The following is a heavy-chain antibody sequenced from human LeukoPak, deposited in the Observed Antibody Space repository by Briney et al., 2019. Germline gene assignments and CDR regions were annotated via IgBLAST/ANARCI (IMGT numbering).Heavy chain of an antibody. J-gene: IGHJ6*02. CDR2: IIPIFGIA. D-gene: IGHD3/OR15-3a*01. CDR3: ASRYFRSGLADDYYGMDV. V-gene: IGHV1-69*04. Sequence: ASVKVSCKASGGTFSSYAISWVRQAPGQGLEWMGRIIPIFGIANYAQKFQGRVTITADKSTSTAYMELSSLRSEDTAVYYCASRYFRSGLADDYYGMDVWGQGTTVTVSS. CDR1: GGTFSSYA.